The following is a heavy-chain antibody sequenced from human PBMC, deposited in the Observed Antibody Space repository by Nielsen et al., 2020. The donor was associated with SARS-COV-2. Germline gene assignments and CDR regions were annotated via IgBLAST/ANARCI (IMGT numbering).Heavy chain of an antibody. CDR1: GFAFRYYV. Sequence: GGSLRLSCEVSGFAFRYYVMHWVRQAPGKGLEWVAVISDDGNNGSYADSVKGRFTISRHSSENSLYLQMNSLRADDTALYYCARGGYCSSSSCYNAFDVWGEGTMVLVSS. D-gene: IGHD2-2*03. CDR2: ISDDGNNG. V-gene: IGHV3-30*14. J-gene: IGHJ3*01. CDR3: ARGGYCSSSSCYNAFDV.